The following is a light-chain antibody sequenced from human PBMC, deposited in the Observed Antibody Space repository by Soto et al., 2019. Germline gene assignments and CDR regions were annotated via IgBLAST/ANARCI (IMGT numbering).Light chain of an antibody. Sequence: EMVLTQSPGTLSLSPGERATLSCRASQSVSTRSLAWYQQKPGQAPRLLISGASSRAADIPDRFSGSGSGTDFTITINILEPEDFAVYYCQPYDSSPRTFGQGTTVE. CDR1: QSVSTRS. V-gene: IGKV3-20*01. J-gene: IGKJ1*01. CDR3: QPYDSSPRT. CDR2: GAS.